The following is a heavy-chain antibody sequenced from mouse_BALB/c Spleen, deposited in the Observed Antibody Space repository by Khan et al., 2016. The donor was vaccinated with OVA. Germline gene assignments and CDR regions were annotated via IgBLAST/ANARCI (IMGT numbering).Heavy chain of an antibody. D-gene: IGHD2-1*01. V-gene: IGHV1S81*02. CDR1: GYTFTTYW. CDR3: ERLCYAWLAD. CDR2: INPSNGRT. J-gene: IGHJ3*01. Sequence: QVQLQQPGAELVKSGASVMLSCKTSGYTFTTYWMHWVKQRPGQGLEWIGEINPSNGRTNYNEKFKTKATLTVDKSSSTAYIQLSSLTSEDSAVYYYERLCYAWLADWGQGTLVSVST.